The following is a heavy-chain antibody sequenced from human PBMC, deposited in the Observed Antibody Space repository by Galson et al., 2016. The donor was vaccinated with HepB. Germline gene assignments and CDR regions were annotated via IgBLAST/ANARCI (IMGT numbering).Heavy chain of an antibody. J-gene: IGHJ6*02. CDR2: MSYDGGER. V-gene: IGHV3-30*03. CDR3: GRVRGEGISGWYLTRVQWDHSYGMDV. CDR1: GFTFSRYG. Sequence: SLRLSCAASGFTFSRYGMHCVRQAPGEGLEWVAIMSYDGGERYYADSVKGRFTISRDNSKNTLHLQMNSLGAEDTAVYYFGRVRGEGISGWYLTRVQWDHSYGMDVWGPGTLVAVS. D-gene: IGHD6-19*01.